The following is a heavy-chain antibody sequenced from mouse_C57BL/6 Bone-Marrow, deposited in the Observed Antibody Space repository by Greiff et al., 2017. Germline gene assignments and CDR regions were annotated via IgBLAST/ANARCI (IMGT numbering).Heavy chain of an antibody. D-gene: IGHD1-1*01. CDR3: ASITTVVDWYFDV. V-gene: IGHV14-2*01. Sequence: EVQLKESGAELVKPGASVKLSCTASGFNIKDYYMHWVKQRTEQGLEWIGRIDPEDGETKYAPKFQGKATITADTSSNTAYLQLSSLTSEDTAVYYCASITTVVDWYFDVWGTGTTVTVSS. J-gene: IGHJ1*03. CDR2: IDPEDGET. CDR1: GFNIKDYY.